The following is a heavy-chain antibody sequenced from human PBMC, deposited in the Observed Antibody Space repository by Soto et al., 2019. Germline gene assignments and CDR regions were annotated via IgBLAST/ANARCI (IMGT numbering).Heavy chain of an antibody. D-gene: IGHD3-22*01. CDR3: AREGHCSNSSGDYYGNWFDP. J-gene: IGHJ5*02. V-gene: IGHV3-30*04. Sequence: RRLSCGTSGLTFSSYALHWVRQAPGKGLKWVAVVSYDGTYKYYADSVKGRFTISRDNSRNTLYLQMNSLTVEDTAVYYCAREGHCSNSSGDYYGNWFDPWGQGIRVTVSS. CDR1: GLTFSSYA. CDR2: VSYDGTYK.